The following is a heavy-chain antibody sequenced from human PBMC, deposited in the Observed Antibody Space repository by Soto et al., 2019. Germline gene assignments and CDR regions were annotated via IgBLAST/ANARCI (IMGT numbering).Heavy chain of an antibody. V-gene: IGHV1-18*01. CDR2: ISAYNGNT. J-gene: IGHJ4*02. D-gene: IGHD1-20*01. CDR3: ARDEAQVYRRSNNGPGISYFDY. Sequence: GASVKVSCKASGYTFTSYGISWVRQAPGQGLEWMGWISAYNGNTNYAQKLQGRVTMTTDTSTSTAYMELRSLRSDDTAVYYCARDEAQVYRRSNNGPGISYFDYWGQGTLVTVSS. CDR1: GYTFTSYG.